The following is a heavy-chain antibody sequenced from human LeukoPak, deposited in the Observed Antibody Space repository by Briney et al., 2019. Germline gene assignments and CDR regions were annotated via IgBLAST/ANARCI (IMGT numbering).Heavy chain of an antibody. D-gene: IGHD3-3*01. Sequence: GGSLRLSCAASGFTVSNNYMTWVRQAPGKGLEWVSVIYSGGSTSYADSVKGRFTISRDNSKNTLYLQMNSLRAEDTAVYYCARRGGIHLEYFDYWGQGTLVTVSS. CDR3: ARRGGIHLEYFDY. V-gene: IGHV3-53*01. J-gene: IGHJ4*02. CDR2: IYSGGST. CDR1: GFTVSNNY.